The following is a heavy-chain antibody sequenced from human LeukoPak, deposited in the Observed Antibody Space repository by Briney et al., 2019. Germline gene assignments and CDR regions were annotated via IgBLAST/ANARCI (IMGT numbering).Heavy chain of an antibody. CDR2: INHSGST. CDR1: GYSISSGYY. J-gene: IGHJ4*02. Sequence: SETLSLTCTVSGYSISSGYYWSWIRQPPGKGLEWIGEINHSGSTNYNPSLKSRVTISVDTSKNQFSLKLSSVTAADTAVYYCATGYSYGNYVYWGQGTLVTVSS. D-gene: IGHD5-18*01. V-gene: IGHV4-38-2*02. CDR3: ATGYSYGNYVY.